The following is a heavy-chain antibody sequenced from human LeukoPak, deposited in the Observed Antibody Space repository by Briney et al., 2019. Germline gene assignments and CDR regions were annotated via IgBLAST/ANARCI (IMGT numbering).Heavy chain of an antibody. CDR2: IYSGGST. CDR3: ARDGWYYYGSGSQPQSYYYMDV. D-gene: IGHD3-10*01. Sequence: GGSLRLSCAASGFTVSSNYMSWVRQAPGKGLEWVSVIYSGGSTYYADSVKGRFTISRDNSKNTLYLQMNSLRAEDTAVYYCARDGWYYYGSGSQPQSYYYMDVWGKGTTVTISS. J-gene: IGHJ6*03. V-gene: IGHV3-53*01. CDR1: GFTVSSNY.